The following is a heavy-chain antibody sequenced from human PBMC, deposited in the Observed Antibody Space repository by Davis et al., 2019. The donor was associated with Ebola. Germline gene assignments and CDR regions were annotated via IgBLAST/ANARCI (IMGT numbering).Heavy chain of an antibody. D-gene: IGHD1-7*01. V-gene: IGHV3-7*01. Sequence: GGSLRLSCAASGFTFSSYWMSWVRQAPGKGLEWVANIKQDGSEKYHVDSVKGRFTISRDNAKNSLYLQMNSLRAEDTAVYYCARAGTTKFWSFDYWGQGTLVTVSS. J-gene: IGHJ4*02. CDR3: ARAGTTKFWSFDY. CDR2: IKQDGSEK. CDR1: GFTFSSYW.